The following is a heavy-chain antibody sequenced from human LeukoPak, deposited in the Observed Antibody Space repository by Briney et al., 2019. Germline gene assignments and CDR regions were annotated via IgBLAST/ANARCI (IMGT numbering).Heavy chain of an antibody. Sequence: PGGSLRLSCTASGFIFDKFAMNWVRQAPGKGLECVGRIKSKVDGGTTDYAAPVKGRFTISRDDSKNMLYLQMDSLKSEDTGVYYCIADIPPPRGYDYPFDYWGQGTLVTVSS. J-gene: IGHJ4*02. CDR3: IADIPPPRGYDYPFDY. V-gene: IGHV3-15*01. CDR2: IKSKVDGGTT. CDR1: GFIFDKFA. D-gene: IGHD5-12*01.